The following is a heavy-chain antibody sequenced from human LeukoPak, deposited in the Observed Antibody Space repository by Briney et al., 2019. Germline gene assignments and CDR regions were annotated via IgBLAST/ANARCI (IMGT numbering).Heavy chain of an antibody. V-gene: IGHV1-46*01. J-gene: IGHJ4*02. D-gene: IGHD4-17*01. CDR2: INPSGGST. CDR3: ARSGYDYGDYRDY. CDR1: GYTFTSYY. Sequence: ASVKVSCKASGYTFTSYYMHWVRQAPGQGLEWMGIINPSGGSTSYAQKFQGRVTITADESTSTAYMELSSLRSEDTAVYYCARSGYDYGDYRDYWGQGTLVTVSS.